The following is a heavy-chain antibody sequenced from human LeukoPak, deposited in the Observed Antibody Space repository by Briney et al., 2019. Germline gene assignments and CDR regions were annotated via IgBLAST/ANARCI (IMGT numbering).Heavy chain of an antibody. D-gene: IGHD2-2*01. CDR1: GFTFSSYE. J-gene: IGHJ3*02. Sequence: PGGSLRLSCGASGFTFSSYEMKWVRQAPGKGLEWVSYISNSGSTMYYADSVKGRFTISRDNAKNSLYLQMNSLRVEDTALYYCARDLDCTGTSCYGLRAVFDIWGQGTLVTVSS. CDR2: ISNSGSTM. CDR3: ARDLDCTGTSCYGLRAVFDI. V-gene: IGHV3-48*03.